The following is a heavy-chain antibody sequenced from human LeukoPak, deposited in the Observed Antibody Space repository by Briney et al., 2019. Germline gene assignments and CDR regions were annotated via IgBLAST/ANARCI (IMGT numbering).Heavy chain of an antibody. J-gene: IGHJ6*03. CDR2: IIPIFGTA. CDR1: GYTFTSYG. D-gene: IGHD3-22*01. Sequence: SVKVSCKASGYTFTSYGISWVRQAPGQGLERMGGIIPIFGTANYAQKFQGRVTITADESTSTAYMELSSLRSEDTAVYYCARGWYYDSSGYYYYYMDVWGKGTTVTISS. V-gene: IGHV1-69*13. CDR3: ARGWYYDSSGYYYYYMDV.